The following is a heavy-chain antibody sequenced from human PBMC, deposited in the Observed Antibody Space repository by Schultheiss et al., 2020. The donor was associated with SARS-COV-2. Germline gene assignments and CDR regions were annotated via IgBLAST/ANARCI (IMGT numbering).Heavy chain of an antibody. Sequence: GESLKISCVGSGFTFSSIEMNWVRQAPGKGPEWVSFISSSGSTIYYADSVKGRFTISRDNAKNSLYLQMNSLRAEDTAVYYCARGTVVVPAAIVLYTKRYGMDVWGQGTTVTVSS. CDR2: ISSSGSTI. CDR1: GFTFSSIE. D-gene: IGHD2-2*02. V-gene: IGHV3-48*03. J-gene: IGHJ6*02. CDR3: ARGTVVVPAAIVLYTKRYGMDV.